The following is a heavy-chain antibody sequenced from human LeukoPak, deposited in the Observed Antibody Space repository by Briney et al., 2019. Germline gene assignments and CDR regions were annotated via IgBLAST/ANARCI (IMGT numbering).Heavy chain of an antibody. J-gene: IGHJ4*02. CDR2: ISSSGSTI. V-gene: IGHV3-11*01. D-gene: IGHD3-10*01. CDR3: ARRGVYGSGSYYNVRQTPNDY. CDR1: GFTFSDYY. Sequence: PGGSLRLSCAASGFTFSDYYMSWIRQAPGKGLEWVSYISSSGSTIYYADSVKGRFTIPRDNAKNSLYLQMNSLRAEDTAVYYCARRGVYGSGSYYNVRQTPNDYWGQGTLVTVSS.